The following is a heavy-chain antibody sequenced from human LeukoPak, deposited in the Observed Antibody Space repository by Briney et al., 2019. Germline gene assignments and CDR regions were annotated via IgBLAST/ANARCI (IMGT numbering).Heavy chain of an antibody. V-gene: IGHV4-39*07. CDR1: GGSISSSSYY. CDR2: INDSGIT. Sequence: SETLSLTCTVSGGSISSSSYYWGWIRQPPGKGLEWIGEINDSGITNYNPSLKSRVTISVDTSKNQFSLNLRSVTAADTAVYYCARPELPTARGLRYWGQGTLVTVSS. D-gene: IGHD1-26*01. CDR3: ARPELPTARGLRY. J-gene: IGHJ4*02.